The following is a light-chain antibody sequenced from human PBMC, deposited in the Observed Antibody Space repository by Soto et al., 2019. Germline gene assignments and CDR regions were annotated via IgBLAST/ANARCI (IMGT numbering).Light chain of an antibody. CDR2: EVR. CDR3: CSYTRTSNHYF. V-gene: IGLV2-14*01. Sequence: QSVLTQPASVSGSPGQSITISCTGTSSDIGGYDYVSWYQQRPGKAPKLMIYEVRYRTSGVSNRFSGSKSGNTASLTISGLQAEDEAVYYCCSYTRTSNHYFFGSGTKVTVL. J-gene: IGLJ1*01. CDR1: SSDIGGYDY.